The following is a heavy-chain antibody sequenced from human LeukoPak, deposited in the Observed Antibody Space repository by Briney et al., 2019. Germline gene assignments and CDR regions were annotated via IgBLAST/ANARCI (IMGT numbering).Heavy chain of an antibody. Sequence: ASVKVSCKASGYTFTGYYMHWVRQAPGQGLEWMGWINPNSGGTNYAQKFQSRVTMTRDTSISTAYMELSRLRSDDTAVYYCARVTKRAGNYYFDYWGQGTLVTVSS. CDR3: ARVTKRAGNYYFDY. CDR1: GYTFTGYY. CDR2: INPNSGGT. J-gene: IGHJ4*02. V-gene: IGHV1-2*02. D-gene: IGHD4-11*01.